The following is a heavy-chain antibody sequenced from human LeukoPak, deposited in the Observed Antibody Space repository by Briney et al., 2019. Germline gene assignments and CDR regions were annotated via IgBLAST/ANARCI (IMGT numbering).Heavy chain of an antibody. Sequence: ASVKVSCKAAGYSFTTFHINWVRQAPGQGPEWMGWVNPDTGNTGFAQKFQGRVTITQNSSVTTVYMELSSLTSEDTAVYYCARRGLVAGIYDLVYGFDLWGQGTMVTVSS. CDR3: ARRGLVAGIYDLVYGFDL. D-gene: IGHD3/OR15-3a*01. J-gene: IGHJ3*01. CDR2: VNPDTGNT. V-gene: IGHV1-8*03. CDR1: GYSFTTFH.